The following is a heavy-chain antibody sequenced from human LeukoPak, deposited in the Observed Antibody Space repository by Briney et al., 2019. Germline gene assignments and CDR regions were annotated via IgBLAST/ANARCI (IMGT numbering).Heavy chain of an antibody. CDR3: ARDLKAMVRGVISYYYGMDV. CDR2: INHSGST. V-gene: IGHV4-34*01. D-gene: IGHD3-10*01. Sequence: SETLSLTCAVYGGSFRGYYWTWIRQPPGKGLEWIGEINHSGSTNYNPSLKSRVTISVDKSKNQFSLKLSSVTAADTAVYYCARDLKAMVRGVISYYYGMDVWGKGTTVTVSS. CDR1: GGSFRGYY. J-gene: IGHJ6*04.